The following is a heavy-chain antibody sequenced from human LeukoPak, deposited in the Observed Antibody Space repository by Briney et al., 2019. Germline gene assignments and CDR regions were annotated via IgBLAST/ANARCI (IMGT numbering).Heavy chain of an antibody. CDR2: ISGTGDST. D-gene: IGHD3-22*01. J-gene: IGHJ1*01. CDR3: AKPVYDSSGHEYFQY. V-gene: IGHV3-23*01. Sequence: GGSLRLSCAASGFTLSSYVMSWVRQAPGKGLEWVSAISGTGDSTNYAGSVMGRFTISSDSSKNMLYLQMNSLRVEDTAVYYCAKPVYDSSGHEYFQYWGQGTLVTVSS. CDR1: GFTLSSYV.